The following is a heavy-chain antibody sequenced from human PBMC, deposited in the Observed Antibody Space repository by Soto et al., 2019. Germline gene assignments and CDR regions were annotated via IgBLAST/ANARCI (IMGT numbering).Heavy chain of an antibody. V-gene: IGHV3-73*01. J-gene: IGHJ4*02. CDR1: GFTFSGSA. D-gene: IGHD4-17*01. CDR3: TRGYGDYVRDY. Sequence: VQLVESGGGLVQPGESLKLSCAVSGFTFSGSAMHCVRQASGKGLEWCGRIRSKANNYATAYAASVKGRFTISRDDSKNTAYLQMNSLKSEDTAVYYWTRGYGDYVRDYWGQGTLVTVSS. CDR2: IRSKANNYAT.